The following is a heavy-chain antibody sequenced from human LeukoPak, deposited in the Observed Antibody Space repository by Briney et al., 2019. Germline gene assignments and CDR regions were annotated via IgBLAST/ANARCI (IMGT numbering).Heavy chain of an antibody. CDR2: IYHSGST. Sequence: SKTLSLTCTVSGYSISSGYYWGWIRQPPGKGLEWIGSIYHSGSTYYNPSLKSRVTISVDTSKNQFSLKLSSVTAADTAVYYCASCSPSGGSCWGGSFDPWGQGTLVTVSS. CDR3: ASCSPSGGSCWGGSFDP. CDR1: GYSISSGYY. V-gene: IGHV4-38-2*02. J-gene: IGHJ5*02. D-gene: IGHD2-15*01.